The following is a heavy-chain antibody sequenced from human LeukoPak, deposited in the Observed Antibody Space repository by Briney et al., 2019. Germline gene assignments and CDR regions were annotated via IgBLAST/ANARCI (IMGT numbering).Heavy chain of an antibody. CDR3: VRDGGRTLQRRFFFDF. J-gene: IGHJ4*02. CDR1: GFAFSTYS. D-gene: IGHD2-15*01. Sequence: GGSLRLSCAASGFAFSTYSMNWVRQAPGKGPEWVSSISPNSDYIYYADSLKGRFTVSRDNAKNSLDLQMNSLRAEDTAVYFCVRDGGRTLQRRFFFDFWGQGTLITVSS. CDR2: ISPNSDYI. V-gene: IGHV3-21*01.